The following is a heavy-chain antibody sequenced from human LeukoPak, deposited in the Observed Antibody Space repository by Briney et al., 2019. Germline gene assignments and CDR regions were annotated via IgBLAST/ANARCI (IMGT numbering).Heavy chain of an antibody. V-gene: IGHV1-69*13. CDR3: AKNDYGDSYYFDY. J-gene: IGHJ4*02. CDR1: GYXFTNYY. D-gene: IGHD4-17*01. Sequence: GASVKVSCKASGYXFTNYYIHWVRQAPGQGLEWMGGIIPIFGTANYAQKFQGRVTITADESTSTAYMELSSLRSEDTAVYYCAKNDYGDSYYFDYWGQGTLVTVSS. CDR2: IIPIFGTA.